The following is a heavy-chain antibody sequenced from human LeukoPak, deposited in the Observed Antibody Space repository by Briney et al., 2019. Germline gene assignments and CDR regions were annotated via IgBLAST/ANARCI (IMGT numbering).Heavy chain of an antibody. CDR3: AGQGSHYYDSSGYPVLFDY. D-gene: IGHD3-22*01. V-gene: IGHV4-34*01. J-gene: IGHJ4*02. CDR2: INHSGST. CDR1: GESFSGYY. Sequence: SETLSLTCAVYGESFSGYYWSWIRQPPGKGLEWIGEINHSGSTNYNPSLKSRVTISVDTSKKQFSLKLSSVTAADTAVYYCAGQGSHYYDSSGYPVLFDYWGQGTLVTVSS.